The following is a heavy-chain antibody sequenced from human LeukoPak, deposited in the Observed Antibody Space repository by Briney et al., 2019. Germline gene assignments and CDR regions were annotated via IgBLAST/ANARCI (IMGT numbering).Heavy chain of an antibody. CDR3: ARDLWFGESSYGMDV. CDR1: GYTLTSYY. V-gene: IGHV1-46*01. CDR2: INPSGGST. Sequence: GASVKVSCKASGYTLTSYYMHWVRQAPGQGLEWMGIINPSGGSTSYAQKFQGRVTMTRDTSTSTVYMELSSLRSEDTAVYYCARDLWFGESSYGMDVWGKGTTVTVSS. J-gene: IGHJ6*04. D-gene: IGHD3-10*01.